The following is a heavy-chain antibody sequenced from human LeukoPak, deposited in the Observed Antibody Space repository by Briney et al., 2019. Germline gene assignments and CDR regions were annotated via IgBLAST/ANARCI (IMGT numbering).Heavy chain of an antibody. Sequence: PGGSLRLXCAASGFTFSSYAMDWVRPAPGRGLEWVSGFSGSGGTTYYEDSVKGRFTTSRDNSKSTLYLQMKSLRAEDTAVYYCANGNRCTSPNCLGYYYFYMDVWGKGTTVTVSS. CDR1: GFTFSSYA. D-gene: IGHD2-8*01. CDR2: FSGSGGTT. J-gene: IGHJ6*03. V-gene: IGHV3-23*01. CDR3: ANGNRCTSPNCLGYYYFYMDV.